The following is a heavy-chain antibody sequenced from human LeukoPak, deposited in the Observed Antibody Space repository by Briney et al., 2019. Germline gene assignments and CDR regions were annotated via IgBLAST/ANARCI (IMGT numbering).Heavy chain of an antibody. D-gene: IGHD3-10*01. Sequence: AGGSLRLSCAASGFTLSSYTMTWVRQAPGRGLEWVSSVDGGGGGTYYADSVKGRFTISRDNSKDTLYLQMNSLKIEDTAVYYCTTDLGTYYHGSQRLIPIDYWGQGTLVTVSS. V-gene: IGHV3-23*01. CDR1: GFTLSSYT. J-gene: IGHJ4*02. CDR2: VDGGGGGT. CDR3: TTDLGTYYHGSQRLIPIDY.